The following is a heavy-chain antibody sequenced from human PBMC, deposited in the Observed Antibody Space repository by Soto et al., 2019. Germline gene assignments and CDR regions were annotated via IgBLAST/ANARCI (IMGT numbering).Heavy chain of an antibody. CDR3: ARGNTAMVKYYYYGMDV. CDR1: GYTFTGYY. V-gene: IGHV1-2*04. CDR2: INPNSGGT. D-gene: IGHD5-18*01. Sequence: ASVKVSCKASGYTFTGYYMHWVRQAPGQGLEWMGWINPNSGGTNYAQKFQGWVTMTRDTSISTAYMELSRLRSDDTAVYYCARGNTAMVKYYYYGMDVWGQGTTVTVSS. J-gene: IGHJ6*02.